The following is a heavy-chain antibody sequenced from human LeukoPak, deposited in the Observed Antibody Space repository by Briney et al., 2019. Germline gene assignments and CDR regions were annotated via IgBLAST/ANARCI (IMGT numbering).Heavy chain of an antibody. CDR1: GFTFDDYA. D-gene: IGHD3-22*01. CDR3: AKDLRGYYDSSGHFDY. V-gene: IGHV3-9*03. CDR2: ISWNSGSI. Sequence: PGRSLRLSCAASGFTFDDYAMHWVRQAPGKGLEWVSGISWNSGSIGYADSVKGRFTISRDNAKNSLYLQMNSLRAEDMALYYCAKDLRGYYDSSGHFDYWGQGTLVTVSS. J-gene: IGHJ4*02.